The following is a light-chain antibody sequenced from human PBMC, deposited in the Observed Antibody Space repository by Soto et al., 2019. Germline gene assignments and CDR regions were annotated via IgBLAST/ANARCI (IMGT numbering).Light chain of an antibody. Sequence: EIVMTQSPATLSVSPGERATLSCRASQSVSSSVAWYQHKPGQTPRPLTHGASIRAVGIPARFSGSGSGTDFTLTISSLQSEDFAVYYCQQYSEWPWTFGQGTKVEIK. CDR3: QQYSEWPWT. CDR1: QSVSSS. CDR2: GAS. V-gene: IGKV3-15*01. J-gene: IGKJ1*01.